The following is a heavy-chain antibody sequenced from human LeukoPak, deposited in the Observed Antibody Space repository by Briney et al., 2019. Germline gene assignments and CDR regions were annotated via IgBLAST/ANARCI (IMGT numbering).Heavy chain of an antibody. Sequence: GGSLRLSCAASGFTFTSYAMSWVRQAPGKGLEWVSAISGSGGSTYYADSVKGRFTISRDNSKNTLYLQMKSLRAEDTAVYYCAKDLGDYDDYWGQGTLVTVSS. D-gene: IGHD4-17*01. V-gene: IGHV3-23*01. J-gene: IGHJ4*02. CDR2: ISGSGGST. CDR1: GFTFTSYA. CDR3: AKDLGDYDDY.